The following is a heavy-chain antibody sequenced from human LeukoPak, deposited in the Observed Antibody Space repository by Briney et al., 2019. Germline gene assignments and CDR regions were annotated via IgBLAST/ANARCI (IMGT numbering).Heavy chain of an antibody. CDR2: IYYSGST. CDR1: GGSIRNTNYH. D-gene: IGHD3-3*01. CDR3: ARNDFWSGYPFDC. Sequence: PSETLSLTCTVSGGSIRNTNYHWGWIRQPPGKGLEWIGNIYYSGSTYYNPSLRSRATISVDTSNNHFSLRLTSVTAADTAVYYCARNDFWSGYPFDCWGHGTLVTVSS. V-gene: IGHV4-39*07. J-gene: IGHJ4*01.